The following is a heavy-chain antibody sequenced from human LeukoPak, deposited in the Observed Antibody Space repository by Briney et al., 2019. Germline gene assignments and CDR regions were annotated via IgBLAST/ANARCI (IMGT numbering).Heavy chain of an antibody. D-gene: IGHD3-10*01. J-gene: IGHJ4*02. CDR3: ATGSGNYYNRAFDY. CDR2: IHSSGSI. CDR1: GGSISSYY. V-gene: IGHV4-59*01. Sequence: SETLSLTCTVSGGSISSYYWSWIRQPPGRGLEWIGYIHSSGSINFNPSLKSRVTISEDTSKNQFSLRLTSVTAADTAVYYCATGSGNYYNRAFDYWGQGTLVTVSS.